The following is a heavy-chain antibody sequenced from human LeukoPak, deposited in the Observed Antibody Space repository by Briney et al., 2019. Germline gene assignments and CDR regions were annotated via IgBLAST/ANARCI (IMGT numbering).Heavy chain of an antibody. V-gene: IGHV5-51*01. CDR2: IYTGDSDT. CDR3: ARGPYAYTSSATLGSYNWFDP. CDR1: GCSFPNYW. Sequence: GEALQISCWGSGCSFPNYWIGWGRRVPGEGVVWMGIIYTGDSDTRYSPSFHDQVTISVDKSISTAYLQWSSLKASDTAMYYCARGPYAYTSSATLGSYNWFDPWGQGSLVTVSS. D-gene: IGHD2-2*02. J-gene: IGHJ5*02.